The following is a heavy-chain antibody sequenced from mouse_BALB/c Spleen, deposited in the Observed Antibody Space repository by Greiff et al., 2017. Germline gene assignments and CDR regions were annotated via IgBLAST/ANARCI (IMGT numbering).Heavy chain of an antibody. J-gene: IGHJ2*01. CDR3: ARANYYGTLFDY. V-gene: IGHV7-3*02. Sequence: EVKLMESGGGLVQPGGSLRLSCATSGFTFTDYYMSWVRQPPGKALEWLGFIRNKANGYTTEYSASVKGRFTISRDNSQSILHLQMNTLRAEDSATYYCARANYYGTLFDYWGQGTTLTVSS. D-gene: IGHD1-1*01. CDR2: IRNKANGYTT. CDR1: GFTFTDYY.